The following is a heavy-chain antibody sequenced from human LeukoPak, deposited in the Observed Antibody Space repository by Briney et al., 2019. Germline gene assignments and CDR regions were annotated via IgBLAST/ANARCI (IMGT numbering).Heavy chain of an antibody. CDR2: IDWDGDK. V-gene: IGHV2-70*11. CDR3: ARIVAAAGNGFDT. CDR1: GFSLSTSGMC. J-gene: IGHJ5*02. D-gene: IGHD6-13*01. Sequence: SGPALVKPTQTLTLTCTLSGFSLSTSGMCVGWIRRSPGKALEWLARIDWDGDKHYRPSLKTRLTISKDTSKNQVVLTMTNMDPVDTATYYCARIVAAAGNGFDTWGQGTLVTVSS.